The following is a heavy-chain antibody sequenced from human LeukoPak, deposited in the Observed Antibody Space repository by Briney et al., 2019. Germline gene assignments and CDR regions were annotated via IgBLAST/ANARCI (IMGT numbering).Heavy chain of an antibody. CDR1: GFTLSSYA. V-gene: IGHV3-23*01. CDR3: VKDLGRYRNNCFDY. CDR2: ISGSGGGT. J-gene: IGHJ4*02. D-gene: IGHD1-26*01. Sequence: GGSLRLSCAASGFTLSSYAMSWVRQAPEKGLEWVSTISGSGGGTYYADSVKGRFTISRDDSKNTLYLQMNSLRAEGTAVYYCVKDLGRYRNNCFDYWGQGTLVTVSS.